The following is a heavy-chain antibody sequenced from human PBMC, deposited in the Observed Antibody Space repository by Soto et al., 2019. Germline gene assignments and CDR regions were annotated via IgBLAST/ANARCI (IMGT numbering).Heavy chain of an antibody. Sequence: PSETLSLTCAVSGGSMSSGGYSWSWIRQPPGKGLEWIGYIYHSGSTNYNPSLKSRVTISVDTSKNQFSRKLSSVTAADTAVYYCARHPKGGRYDSSGYYGLEAAFDIWGQGTMVTVSS. J-gene: IGHJ3*02. CDR2: IYHSGST. D-gene: IGHD3-22*01. V-gene: IGHV4-30-2*01. CDR1: GGSMSSGGYS. CDR3: ARHPKGGRYDSSGYYGLEAAFDI.